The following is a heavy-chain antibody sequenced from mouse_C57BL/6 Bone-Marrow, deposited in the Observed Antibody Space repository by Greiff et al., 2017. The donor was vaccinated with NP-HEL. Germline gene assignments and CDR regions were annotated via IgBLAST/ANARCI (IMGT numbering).Heavy chain of an antibody. CDR1: GYTFTSYW. V-gene: IGHV1-52*01. CDR2: IDPSDSET. CDR3: ARPGGFYAMDY. J-gene: IGHJ4*01. Sequence: VQLQQPGAELVRPGSSVKLSCKASGYTFTSYWMHWVKQRPIQGLEWIGNIDPSDSETHYNQKFKDKATLTVDKSSSTAYMQLSSLTSEDSAVYYCARPGGFYAMDYWGQGTSVTVSS.